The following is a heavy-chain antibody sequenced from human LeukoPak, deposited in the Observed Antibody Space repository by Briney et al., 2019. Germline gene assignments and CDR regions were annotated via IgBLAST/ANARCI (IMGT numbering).Heavy chain of an antibody. V-gene: IGHV3-53*01. CDR3: ARGGCSGGSCYGSDYFDY. CDR2: IYSGGST. D-gene: IGHD2-15*01. CDR1: GFTVSSNY. J-gene: IGHJ4*02. Sequence: GGSLRLSCAASGFTVSSNYMSWVRQAPGKGLEWVSIIYSGGSTFYADSVKGRFTISRDNSKNSLYLQMNSLRAEDTAVYYCARGGCSGGSCYGSDYFDYWGQGTLVTVSS.